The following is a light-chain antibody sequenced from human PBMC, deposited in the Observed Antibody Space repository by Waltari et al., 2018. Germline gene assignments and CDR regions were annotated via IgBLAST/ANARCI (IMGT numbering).Light chain of an antibody. CDR1: QSVSTS. CDR2: DAS. CDR3: QQRSNWPPVVT. J-gene: IGKJ4*01. Sequence: EVVLTQSPATLSLPPGARATLSGRASQSVSTSLGQYQQKPGQTPRLLLYDASTRATGIPARFSGSGSGTDFTLTITSLEPEDFAVYYCQQRSNWPPVVTFGGGTKVEIK. V-gene: IGKV3-11*01.